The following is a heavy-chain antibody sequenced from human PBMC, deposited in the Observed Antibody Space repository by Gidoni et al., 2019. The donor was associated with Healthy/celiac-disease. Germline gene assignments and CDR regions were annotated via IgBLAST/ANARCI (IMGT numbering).Heavy chain of an antibody. J-gene: IGHJ4*02. V-gene: IGHV3-23*01. Sequence: EVQLLESGGGLVQPGGSLRLSCAASGFTFSSYAMSWVRQAPGKGLEWVSAISGSGGSTYYADSVKGRFTISRDNSKNTLYLQMNSLRAEDTAVYYCAKDGSYYYDSSGLGDYFDYWGQGTLVTVSS. CDR3: AKDGSYYYDSSGLGDYFDY. CDR2: ISGSGGST. D-gene: IGHD3-22*01. CDR1: GFTFSSYA.